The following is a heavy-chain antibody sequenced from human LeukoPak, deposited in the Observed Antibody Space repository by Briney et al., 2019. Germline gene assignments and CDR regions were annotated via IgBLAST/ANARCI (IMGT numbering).Heavy chain of an antibody. CDR1: GGSISSYY. Sequence: PSETLSLTCTVSGGSISSYYWSWIRQPPGKGLEWIGYIYYSGSTNYNPSLKSRVTISVDTSKNQFSLKLSSVTAAGTAVYYCASHYFDDAFDVWGQGPMVTVSS. D-gene: IGHD3-10*01. CDR2: IYYSGST. V-gene: IGHV4-59*08. CDR3: ASHYFDDAFDV. J-gene: IGHJ3*01.